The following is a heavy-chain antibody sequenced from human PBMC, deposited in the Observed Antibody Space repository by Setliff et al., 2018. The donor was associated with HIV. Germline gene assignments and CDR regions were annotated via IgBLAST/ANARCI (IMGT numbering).Heavy chain of an antibody. Sequence: SETLSLTCTVSGGSISSYYWSWIRQPAGKGLEWIGRIYPSGSTSYNPSLKSRVTMSVDTSKNQFSLKLSSVTAADTAVYYCARRTTYVDTAMYDYWGQGTLVTVSS. V-gene: IGHV4-4*07. CDR3: ARRTTYVDTAMYDY. CDR2: IYPSGST. D-gene: IGHD5-18*01. CDR1: GGSISSYY. J-gene: IGHJ4*02.